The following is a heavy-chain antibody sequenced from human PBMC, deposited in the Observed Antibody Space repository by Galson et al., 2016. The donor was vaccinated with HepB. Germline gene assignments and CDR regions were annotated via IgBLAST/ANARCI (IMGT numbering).Heavy chain of an antibody. D-gene: IGHD3-22*01. V-gene: IGHV4-39*01. CDR1: GGSISSYSYY. CDR2: IYYRGST. J-gene: IGHJ3*02. CDR3: ADGHYDSGGYANAFDI. Sequence: LSLTCTVSGGSISSYSYYWGWIRQPPGKGLEWIGNIYYRGSTYYNPSLKSRVTISVDTSKNQFSLKLSSVTAADTAVYYCADGHYDSGGYANAFDIWGQGTMVTVSS.